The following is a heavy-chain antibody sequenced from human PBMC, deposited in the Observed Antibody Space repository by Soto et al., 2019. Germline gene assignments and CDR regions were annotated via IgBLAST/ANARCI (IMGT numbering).Heavy chain of an antibody. CDR3: TLDYYDSSGYLPDY. Sequence: GGSLRLSCTASGFTFGDYAMSWFRQAPGKGLEWVGFIRSKAYGGTTEYAASVKGRFTISRDDSKSIAYLQMNSLKTEDTAVYYCTLDYYDSSGYLPDYWGQGTLVTVSS. D-gene: IGHD3-22*01. CDR1: GFTFGDYA. J-gene: IGHJ4*02. CDR2: IRSKAYGGTT. V-gene: IGHV3-49*03.